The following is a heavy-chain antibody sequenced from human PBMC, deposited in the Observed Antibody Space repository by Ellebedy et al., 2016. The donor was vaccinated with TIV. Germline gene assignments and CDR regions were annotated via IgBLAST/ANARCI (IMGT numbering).Heavy chain of an antibody. Sequence: GESLKISXAASGFTFRNYWMNWVRQAPGKGLEWVANIKQDGSEKKYVDSVKGRFTISRDNAKNSLYLQMNILRAEDTAVYYCARTTMLRGVIISPIILFDYWGQGTLVTVSS. CDR3: ARTTMLRGVIISPIILFDY. D-gene: IGHD3-10*01. CDR2: IKQDGSEK. CDR1: GFTFRNYW. V-gene: IGHV3-7*01. J-gene: IGHJ4*02.